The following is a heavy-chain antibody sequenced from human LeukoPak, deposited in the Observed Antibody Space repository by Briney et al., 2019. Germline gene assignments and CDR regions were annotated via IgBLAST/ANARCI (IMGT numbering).Heavy chain of an antibody. J-gene: IGHJ4*02. CDR2: LRGGDDST. CDR3: ARDTYSYGYYFDY. CDR1: GFTITSYV. D-gene: IGHD5-18*01. Sequence: GGSLRLSCTASGFTITSYVTSWVRQAPGKGLEWISSLRGGDDSTNYADSVKGRFAISTDNFKNTVYLQMNTLTVDDTALYYCARDTYSYGYYFDYWGQGTLVTVSS. V-gene: IGHV3-23*01.